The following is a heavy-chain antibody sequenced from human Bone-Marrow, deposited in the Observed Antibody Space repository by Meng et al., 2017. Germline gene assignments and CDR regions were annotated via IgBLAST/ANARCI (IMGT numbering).Heavy chain of an antibody. CDR3: ATRHKWELVSFDY. V-gene: IGHV1-2*06. CDR2: INPNSGGT. J-gene: IGHJ4*02. Sequence: QVQRVQSGAEVKKPGASVKVPCKASGYTFTGYYMHWVRQAPGQGLEWMGRINPNSGGTNYAQKFQGRVTMTRDTSISTAYMELSRLRSDDTAVYYCATRHKWELVSFDYWGQGTLVTVSS. D-gene: IGHD1-26*01. CDR1: GYTFTGYY.